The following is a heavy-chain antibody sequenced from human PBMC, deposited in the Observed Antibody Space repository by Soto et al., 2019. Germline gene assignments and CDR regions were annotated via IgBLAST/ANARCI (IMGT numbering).Heavy chain of an antibody. V-gene: IGHV4-31*03. CDR1: GGSISSAGYY. J-gene: IGHJ4*02. CDR2: IYYSGTT. D-gene: IGHD2-15*01. CDR3: ARDDCSGGSCFLDY. Sequence: ASETLSLTCTVSGGSISSAGYYWTWIRQHPGKGLEWIGYIYYSGTTYYNPSLKSRVAISLDTSKNQFSLKLTSVTAADTAVYYCARDDCSGGSCFLDYWGQGTLVTVSS.